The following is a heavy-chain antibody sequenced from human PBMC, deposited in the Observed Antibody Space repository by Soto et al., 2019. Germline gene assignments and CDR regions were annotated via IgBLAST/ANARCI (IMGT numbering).Heavy chain of an antibody. CDR3: ARLAGIIAARPRWFDP. D-gene: IGHD6-6*01. J-gene: IGHJ5*02. V-gene: IGHV4-39*01. Sequence: QLQLQESGPGLVKPSETLSLTCTVSGGSISSSSYYWGWIRQPPGKGLEGIGSIYYSGSTYYNPSLKSRVTISVDTSKNQFSLKLSSVTAADTAVYYCARLAGIIAARPRWFDPWGQGTLVTVSS. CDR1: GGSISSSSYY. CDR2: IYYSGST.